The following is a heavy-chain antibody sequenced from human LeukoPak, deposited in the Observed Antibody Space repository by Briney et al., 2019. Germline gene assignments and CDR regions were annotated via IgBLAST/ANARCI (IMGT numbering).Heavy chain of an antibody. D-gene: IGHD5-18*01. CDR1: GFTFSSYS. J-gene: IGHJ4*02. CDR2: TSDRGDYT. Sequence: GGSLRLSCAASGFTFSSYSMSWVRQAPGKGLEWVSGTSDRGDYTYYADSVKGRFTISRDNSKSTLYLQLNGLRGEDTAIYYCAKDLSYSFDYWGQGALVTVSS. CDR3: AKDLSYSFDY. V-gene: IGHV3-23*01.